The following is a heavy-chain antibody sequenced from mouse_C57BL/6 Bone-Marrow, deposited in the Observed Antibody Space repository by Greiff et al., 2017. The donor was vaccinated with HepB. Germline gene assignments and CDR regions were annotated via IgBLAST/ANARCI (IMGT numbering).Heavy chain of an antibody. Sequence: QVHVKQPGAELVKPGASVKLSCKASGYTFTSYWMHWVKQRPGQGLEWIGMIHPNSGSTNYNEKFKSKATLTVDKSSSTAYMQLSSLTSEDSAVYYCARNYYYGSSPYAMDYWGQGTSVTVSS. CDR3: ARNYYYGSSPYAMDY. D-gene: IGHD1-1*01. CDR2: IHPNSGST. CDR1: GYTFTSYW. V-gene: IGHV1-64*01. J-gene: IGHJ4*01.